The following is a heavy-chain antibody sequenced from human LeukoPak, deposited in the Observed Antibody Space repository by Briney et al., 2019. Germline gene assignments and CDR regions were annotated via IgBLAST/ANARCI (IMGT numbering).Heavy chain of an antibody. CDR2: IYYSGTT. J-gene: IGHJ4*02. Sequence: SETLSLTCSVSGVSIGCSYWRWIRQPPGKGLEWIGYIYYSGTTNYNPSLNSRVNISVATSKTKFSLKLNSVTAADTAVYYCARHHCGGGDCYPTYYFDYWGQGTLVTVSS. CDR1: GVSIGCSY. V-gene: IGHV4-59*08. CDR3: ARHHCGGGDCYPTYYFDY. D-gene: IGHD2-21*02.